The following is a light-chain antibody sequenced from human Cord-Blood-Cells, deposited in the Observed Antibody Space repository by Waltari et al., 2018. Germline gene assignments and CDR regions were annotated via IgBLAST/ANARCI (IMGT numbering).Light chain of an antibody. J-gene: IGLJ3*02. CDR3: SSYTSSSTE. V-gene: IGLV2-14*01. Sequence: QSALTQPASGSGAPGQSITTSCTGTSSDVGGYNYVSWYQQHPGKAPKHMIYDVSKRPSGVSNRFSGSKSGNTASLTISGLQAEDEADYYCSSYTSSSTEFGGGTKLTVL. CDR1: SSDVGGYNY. CDR2: DVS.